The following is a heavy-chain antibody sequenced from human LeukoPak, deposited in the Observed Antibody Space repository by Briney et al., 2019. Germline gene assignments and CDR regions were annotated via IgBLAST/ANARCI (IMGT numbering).Heavy chain of an antibody. CDR2: FIPMFGAP. CDR3: AREGRPYYFDY. Sequence: ASVKVSCKASGGTFSTYAISWVRQAPGQGLEWMGGFIPMFGAPNYAQKFRGRVTITTDESSSTAYMELSSLRSEDTAVYYCAREGRPYYFDYWGQGTLVTVSS. J-gene: IGHJ4*02. V-gene: IGHV1-69*05. CDR1: GGTFSTYA.